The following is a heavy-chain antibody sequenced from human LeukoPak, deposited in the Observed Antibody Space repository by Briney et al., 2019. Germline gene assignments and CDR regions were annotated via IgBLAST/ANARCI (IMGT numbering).Heavy chain of an antibody. CDR1: GFTVRSSY. J-gene: IGHJ4*02. V-gene: IGHV3-66*01. CDR3: AREAYSSGWYPFDY. Sequence: GGSLRLSCAASGFTVRSSYMSWVRQAPGKGLEWVSVIYSGGTTYYADSVKGRFTISRDNSKNTLYLQMNSLRAEDTAVYYCAREAYSSGWYPFDYWGQGTLVTVSS. CDR2: IYSGGTT. D-gene: IGHD6-19*01.